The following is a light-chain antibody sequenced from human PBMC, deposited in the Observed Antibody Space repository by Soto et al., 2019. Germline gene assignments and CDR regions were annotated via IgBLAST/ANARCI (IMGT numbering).Light chain of an antibody. J-gene: IGKJ1*01. CDR1: QSVSTN. CDR3: QQYGTSQGT. CDR2: SAS. Sequence: EIVMTQSPATLSVSPGERVTLSCRASQSVSTNLAWYQQKPGQAPRLLIYSASTRATGIPARFSGGGSGTEFTLTISSLEPEDSAVYYCQQYGTSQGTFGQGTKVEIK. V-gene: IGKV3-15*01.